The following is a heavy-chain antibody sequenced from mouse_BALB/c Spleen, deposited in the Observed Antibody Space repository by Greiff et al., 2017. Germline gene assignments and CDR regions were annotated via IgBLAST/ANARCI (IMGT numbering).Heavy chain of an antibody. D-gene: IGHD1-1*01. CDR3: ARWDTTVVGNFDY. CDR1: GYTFTSYW. CDR2: IFPGTGTT. V-gene: IGHV1S132*01. J-gene: IGHJ2*01. Sequence: QVHVKQSGAELVKPGASVKLSCKTSGYTFTSYWIQWVKQRPGQGLGWIGEIFPGTGTTYYNEKFKGKATLTIDTSSSTAYMQLSSLTSEDSAVYFCARWDTTVVGNFDYWGQGTTLTVSS.